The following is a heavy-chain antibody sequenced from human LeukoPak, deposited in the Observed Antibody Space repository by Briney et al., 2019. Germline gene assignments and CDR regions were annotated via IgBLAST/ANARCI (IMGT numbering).Heavy chain of an antibody. Sequence: PGGSLRLSCAASGFTFSSYNMNWARQAPGKGLEWVSSITSSSSYIYYADSVKGRFTISRDNAKNSLFLQMNSLTAEDTAVYYCARDPYSGGYWNYYYYYMDVWGKGTTVTISS. V-gene: IGHV3-21*01. D-gene: IGHD1-26*01. CDR3: ARDPYSGGYWNYYYYYMDV. CDR1: GFTFSSYN. J-gene: IGHJ6*03. CDR2: ITSSSSYI.